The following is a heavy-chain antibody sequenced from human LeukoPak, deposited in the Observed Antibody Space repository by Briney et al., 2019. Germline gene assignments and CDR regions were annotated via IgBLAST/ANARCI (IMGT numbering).Heavy chain of an antibody. V-gene: IGHV4-39*01. J-gene: IGHJ4*02. D-gene: IGHD6-13*01. Sequence: SETLSLTCTVSGGSISSSTYFWDWIRQPPGEGLEWIGTIYYSGTTYYNPSLKSRVTMSVDTSKNQFSLRLRSVTAADTAVYYCERRLGVAAAMDSWGQGTLVTVSS. CDR2: IYYSGTT. CDR1: GGSISSSTYF. CDR3: ERRLGVAAAMDS.